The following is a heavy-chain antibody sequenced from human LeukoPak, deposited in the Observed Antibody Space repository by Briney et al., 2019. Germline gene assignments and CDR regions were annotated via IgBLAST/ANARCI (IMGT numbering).Heavy chain of an antibody. CDR3: ARVDAQLAAVLFWFDP. D-gene: IGHD6-6*01. CDR2: ISAYNGNT. Sequence: ASVKVSCKASGYTFTSYGISWVRQAPGQGLEWMGWISAYNGNTNYAQKLQGRVTMTTDTSTSTAYMELRSLRSDDTAVYYCARVDAQLAAVLFWFDPWGQGTLVTVYS. V-gene: IGHV1-18*01. CDR1: GYTFTSYG. J-gene: IGHJ5*02.